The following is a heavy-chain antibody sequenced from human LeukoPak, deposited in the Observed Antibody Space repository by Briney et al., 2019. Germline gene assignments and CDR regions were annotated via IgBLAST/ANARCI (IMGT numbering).Heavy chain of an antibody. V-gene: IGHV1-24*01. Sequence: GASVKVSCKVSGYTLTELSMHWLRQAPGKGLEWMGGFDPEDGETIYAQKFQGRVTMTEDTSTDTAYMVLSSLRSEDTAVYYCATGRNDILTGPRDPTDYYYYGMDVWGQGTTVTVSS. CDR3: ATGRNDILTGPRDPTDYYYYGMDV. CDR2: FDPEDGET. J-gene: IGHJ6*02. D-gene: IGHD3-9*01. CDR1: GYTLTELS.